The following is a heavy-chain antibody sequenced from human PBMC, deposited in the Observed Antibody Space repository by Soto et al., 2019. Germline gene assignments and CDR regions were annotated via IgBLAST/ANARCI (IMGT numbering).Heavy chain of an antibody. D-gene: IGHD3-3*01. CDR3: AREYYDPIYYYYYMDV. CDR1: GFTFSSYS. J-gene: IGHJ6*03. CDR2: ISSSSSTI. V-gene: IGHV3-48*01. Sequence: GGSLRLSCAASGFTFSSYSMNWVRQAPGKGLEWVSYISSSSSTIYYADSVKGRFTISRDNAKNSLYLQMNSLRAEDTAVYYCAREYYDPIYYYYYMDVWGKGTTVTVSS.